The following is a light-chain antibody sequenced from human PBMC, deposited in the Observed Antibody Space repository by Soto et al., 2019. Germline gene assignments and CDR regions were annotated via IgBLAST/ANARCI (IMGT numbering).Light chain of an antibody. J-gene: IGKJ5*01. CDR2: GAS. Sequence: EIVLTQSPGTLSLSPGERATLSCRASQSVSSSYLAWYQQKPGQAPRLLIYGASSRATGIPDRFSGSASGTDFTLTISRLEPEDFAVYYCQQYGSSPRSITFGQGTRLEIK. CDR3: QQYGSSPRSIT. CDR1: QSVSSSY. V-gene: IGKV3-20*01.